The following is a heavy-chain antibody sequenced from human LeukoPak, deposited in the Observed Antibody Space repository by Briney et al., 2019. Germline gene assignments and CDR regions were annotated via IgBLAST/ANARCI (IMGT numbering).Heavy chain of an antibody. J-gene: IGHJ4*02. D-gene: IGHD3-16*01. CDR2: ITNGGGGT. CDR1: GFTFSSYA. Sequence: PGGSLRLSCAASGFTFSSYAMSWVRQAPGKGLDWVSAITNGGGGTFYADSVKGRFTISRDNSKNTLYLQMNSLRAEDTAVYYCAIRVLGLYYFDFWGQGALVTVSS. CDR3: AIRVLGLYYFDF. V-gene: IGHV3-23*01.